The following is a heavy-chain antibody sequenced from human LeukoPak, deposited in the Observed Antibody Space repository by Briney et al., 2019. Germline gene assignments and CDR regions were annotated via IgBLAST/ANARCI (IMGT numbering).Heavy chain of an antibody. Sequence: PSETLSLTCAVYGGSFSGYYWSWIRQPPGKGLEWIGEINHSGSTNYNPSLKSRVTISVDTSKNQFSLKLSSVTAADTAVYYCARCYSYDYVWGSYRYWVYFDYWGQGTLVTVSS. D-gene: IGHD3-16*02. CDR3: ARCYSYDYVWGSYRYWVYFDY. CDR1: GGSFSGYY. CDR2: INHSGST. J-gene: IGHJ4*02. V-gene: IGHV4-34*01.